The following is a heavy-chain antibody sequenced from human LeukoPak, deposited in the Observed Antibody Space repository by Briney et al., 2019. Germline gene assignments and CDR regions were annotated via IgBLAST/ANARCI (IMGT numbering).Heavy chain of an antibody. CDR3: ARGPTISETGYFDS. D-gene: IGHD1-1*01. CDR1: GGSFSSYY. CDR2: INHRGDA. Sequence: SETLSLTCAVYGGSFSSYYWSWIRQSPGKGLEWIAEINHRGDANYNASVKSRVTISVDTSKNQFSLKLTSLTAADTAVHFCARGPTISETGYFDSWGQGTLVTVSS. J-gene: IGHJ4*03. V-gene: IGHV4-34*01.